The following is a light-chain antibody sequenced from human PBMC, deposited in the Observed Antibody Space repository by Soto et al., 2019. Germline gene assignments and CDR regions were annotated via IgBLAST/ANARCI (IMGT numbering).Light chain of an antibody. J-gene: IGKJ1*01. Sequence: DIVLTRSPGPLSLSPGESAALSCRAIQSVRSSYLAWYQQKPGQAPRLVIYGASSRASDIPDRFSGGGSGTDFTLTISSMEPEDFAVYYCQQYGSSPWTFGQGTKVDIK. CDR1: QSVRSSY. CDR2: GAS. CDR3: QQYGSSPWT. V-gene: IGKV3-20*01.